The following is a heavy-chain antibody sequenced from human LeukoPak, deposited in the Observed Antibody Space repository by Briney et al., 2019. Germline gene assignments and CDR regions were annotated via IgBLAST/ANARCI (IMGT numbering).Heavy chain of an antibody. V-gene: IGHV3-48*01. CDR3: ARDQYDYGDYDGGS. CDR1: GFTFSSYS. D-gene: IGHD4-17*01. Sequence: GGSLRLSCAASGFTFSSYSMNWVRQAPGNGLEWVSYISSSSSTIYYADSVKGRFTISRDNAKNSLYLQMNSLRAEDTAVYYCARDQYDYGDYDGGSWGQGTLVTVSS. CDR2: ISSSSSTI. J-gene: IGHJ5*02.